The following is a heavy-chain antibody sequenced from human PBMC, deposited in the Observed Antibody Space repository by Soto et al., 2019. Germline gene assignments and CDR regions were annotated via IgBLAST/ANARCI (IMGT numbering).Heavy chain of an antibody. Sequence: EVQLVESGGGLVKPGGSLRLSCAASGFTFSNYSMNWVRQAPGKGLEWVSSISSSSSYIYFADSVKGRFTISRDNAKNSLYLQMNSLRAEDTAVYYCARDHPHRVGELLKRYAMGVWGQGTTVTVSS. CDR3: ARDHPHRVGELLKRYAMGV. D-gene: IGHD3-10*01. J-gene: IGHJ6*02. CDR1: GFTFSNYS. CDR2: ISSSSSYI. V-gene: IGHV3-21*01.